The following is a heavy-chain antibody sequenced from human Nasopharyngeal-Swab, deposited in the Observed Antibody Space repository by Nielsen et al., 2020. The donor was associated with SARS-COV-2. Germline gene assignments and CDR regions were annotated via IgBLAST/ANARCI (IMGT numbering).Heavy chain of an antibody. D-gene: IGHD3-3*01. CDR2: ISWNSGSI. CDR1: GSTFDDYA. Sequence: SLKISCAASGSTFDDYAMHWVRQAPGKGLEWVSGISWNSGSIGYADSVKGRFTISRDNAKNSLYLQMNSLRAEDTALYYCAKDIGAGIDYWGQGTLVTVSS. CDR3: AKDIGAGIDY. J-gene: IGHJ4*02. V-gene: IGHV3-9*01.